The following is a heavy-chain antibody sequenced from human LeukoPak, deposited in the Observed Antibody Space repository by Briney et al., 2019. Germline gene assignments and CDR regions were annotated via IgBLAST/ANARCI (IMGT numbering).Heavy chain of an antibody. CDR3: ARGGRISDAFDI. J-gene: IGHJ3*02. D-gene: IGHD3-10*01. CDR1: GFTFSSDW. Sequence: PGGSLRLSCAASGFTFSSDWMSWVRQAPGKGREGVAKIKQDGSEKYYVDSVKGRFTISRDNAKNSLYLQMNSLRAEDTAVYYCARGGRISDAFDIWGHGTMVTVSS. CDR2: IKQDGSEK. V-gene: IGHV3-7*01.